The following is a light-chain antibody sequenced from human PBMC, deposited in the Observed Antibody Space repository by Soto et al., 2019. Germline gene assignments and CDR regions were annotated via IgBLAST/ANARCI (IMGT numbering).Light chain of an antibody. Sequence: EIVLTQSPATLSLSPGERATLSCRASQSVSSYLAWYQQKPGQAPRLLIYDASNRATGIPARFSGSGSGTDFTLPLSSLEPEDFAVYYCQQRSDWPPITFGQGTRLEIK. J-gene: IGKJ5*01. CDR1: QSVSSY. V-gene: IGKV3-11*01. CDR3: QQRSDWPPIT. CDR2: DAS.